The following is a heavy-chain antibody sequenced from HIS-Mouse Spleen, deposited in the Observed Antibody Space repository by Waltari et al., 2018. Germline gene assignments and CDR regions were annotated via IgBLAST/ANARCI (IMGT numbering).Heavy chain of an antibody. D-gene: IGHD6-13*01. CDR2: IYYSGST. CDR1: GGPISSSSDY. CDR3: AREIPYSSSWYDWYFDL. Sequence: QLQLQESGPGLVKPSGTLSLTCTVPGGPISSSSDYWGLIRQPPGKGLEWIGSIYYSGSTYYNPSLKSRVTISVDTSKNQFSLKLSSVTAADTAVYYCAREIPYSSSWYDWYFDLWGRGTLVTVSS. V-gene: IGHV4-39*07. J-gene: IGHJ2*01.